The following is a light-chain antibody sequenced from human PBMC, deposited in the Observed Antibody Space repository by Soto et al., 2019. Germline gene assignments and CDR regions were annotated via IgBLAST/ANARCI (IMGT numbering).Light chain of an antibody. CDR2: EAT. V-gene: IGLV2-23*01. Sequence: QSALTQPASVSGSPGQSITFSCTATSSDVGSYNFVSWYQQHPGKAPKLMIYEATKRPSGVSNRFSGSKSGNTASLTISGLQADDEADYYCCSHAGSGTLVFGGGTKRPS. CDR3: CSHAGSGTLV. J-gene: IGLJ2*01. CDR1: SSDVGSYNF.